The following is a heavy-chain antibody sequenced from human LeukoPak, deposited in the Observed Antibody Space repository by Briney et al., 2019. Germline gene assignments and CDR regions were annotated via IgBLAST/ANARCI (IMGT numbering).Heavy chain of an antibody. J-gene: IGHJ5*02. CDR3: AREVRFCTGDTCYRWFDP. CDR2: IYSSENT. V-gene: IGHV4-59*01. D-gene: IGHD2-15*01. CDR1: GGPLSSSS. Sequence: PWKPLSLTSPAPGGPLSSSSGSWIRNPPGKGLEWIGYIYSSENTYYNPSLNSRVTISVDTSKNQFSLKLSSVTAADTAVYYCAREVRFCTGDTCYRWFDPWGQGTLVTVSS.